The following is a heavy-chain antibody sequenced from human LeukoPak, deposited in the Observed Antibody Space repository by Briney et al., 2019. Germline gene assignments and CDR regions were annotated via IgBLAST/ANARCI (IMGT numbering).Heavy chain of an antibody. V-gene: IGHV1-2*02. CDR3: ARDQRSIWFGERGAFDI. CDR1: GGTFSSYA. Sequence: ASVKVSCKASGGTFSSYAISWVRQAPGQGLEWMGWINPNSGGTNYAQKFQGRVTMTRDTSISTAYMELSRLRSDDTAVYYCARDQRSIWFGERGAFDIWGQGTMVTVSS. CDR2: INPNSGGT. J-gene: IGHJ3*02. D-gene: IGHD3-10*01.